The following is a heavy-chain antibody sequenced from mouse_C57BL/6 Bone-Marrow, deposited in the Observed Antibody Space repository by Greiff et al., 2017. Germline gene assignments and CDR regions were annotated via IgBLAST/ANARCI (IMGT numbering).Heavy chain of an antibody. CDR3: AITTVVDFDY. CDR1: GYAFTNYL. V-gene: IGHV1-54*01. J-gene: IGHJ2*01. CDR2: INPGSGGT. Sequence: VQLQQSGAELVRPGTSVKVSCKASGYAFTNYLIEWVKQRPGQGLEWIGVINPGSGGTNYNEKFKGKATLTADKSSSTAYMQLSSLTSEDSAVYFCAITTVVDFDYWGQGTTLTVSS. D-gene: IGHD1-1*01.